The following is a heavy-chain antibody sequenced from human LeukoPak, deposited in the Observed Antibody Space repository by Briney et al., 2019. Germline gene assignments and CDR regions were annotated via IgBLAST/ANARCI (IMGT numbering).Heavy chain of an antibody. Sequence: PSETLSLTCTVSGGSISSSSYYWGWIRQPPGKGLEWIGSIYYSGSTYYNPSLKSRVTISVDTSKNQFSLKLSSVTAADTAVYYCARRAGITGTTFDWFDPWGQGTLVTVSS. CDR1: GGSISSSSYY. CDR2: IYYSGST. J-gene: IGHJ5*02. CDR3: ARRAGITGTTFDWFDP. D-gene: IGHD1-7*01. V-gene: IGHV4-39*07.